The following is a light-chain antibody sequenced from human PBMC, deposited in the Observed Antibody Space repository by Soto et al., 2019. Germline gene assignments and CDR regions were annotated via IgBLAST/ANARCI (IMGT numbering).Light chain of an antibody. V-gene: IGKV3-15*01. J-gene: IGKJ4*01. CDR1: QSVGNN. CDR2: GAY. CDR3: QQYNSYPLT. Sequence: EIVMTQSPATLSVSPGERTTLSCRASQSVGNNLAWYQQKPGQAPRLLIYGAYTRATGIPARFSGSGSGTEFTLTISSLQPDDFATYYCQQYNSYPLTFGGGTKVDIK.